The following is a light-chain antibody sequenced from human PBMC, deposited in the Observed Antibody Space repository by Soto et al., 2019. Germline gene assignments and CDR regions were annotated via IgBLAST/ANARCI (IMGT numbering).Light chain of an antibody. Sequence: SAVPQPASVSRSPGQSIPIYCTGTSSDVGGYTYVSWFQQHPGKAPKLMIYDVSSRPSGVSNRFSGSKSGNTASLTISGLQADDEADYYCSSYTDSTTLTYVFGTGTKVTVL. V-gene: IGLV2-14*01. CDR1: SSDVGGYTY. CDR2: DVS. J-gene: IGLJ1*01. CDR3: SSYTDSTTLTYV.